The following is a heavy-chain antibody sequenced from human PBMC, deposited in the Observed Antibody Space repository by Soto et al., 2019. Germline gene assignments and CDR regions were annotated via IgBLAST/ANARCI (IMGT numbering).Heavy chain of an antibody. J-gene: IGHJ1*01. Sequence: ASVKVSYVASGFSFSDYFMHWVRQAPGPGPEGMGIMNPRGDSRDYAQKFQGRVTLTRDTSTSTVYMDLSSLRYEDTAAFYCASEDSQNYGTRAASSCFHHWGQGTMVTVSS. D-gene: IGHD2-15*01. V-gene: IGHV1-46*01. CDR1: GFSFSDYF. CDR3: ASEDSQNYGTRAASSCFHH. CDR2: MNPRGDSR.